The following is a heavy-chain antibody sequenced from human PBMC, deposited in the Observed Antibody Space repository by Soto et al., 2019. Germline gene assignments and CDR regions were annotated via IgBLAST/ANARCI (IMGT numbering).Heavy chain of an antibody. J-gene: IGHJ6*02. Sequence: LRLSCAASGFTFSSYEMNWVRQAPGKGLEWVSYISSSGSTIYYADSVKGRFTISRDNAKNSLYLQMNSLRAEDTAVYYCARKAGGGLLWFGELSYGMDVWGQGTTVTVSS. D-gene: IGHD3-10*01. CDR1: GFTFSSYE. CDR2: ISSSGSTI. V-gene: IGHV3-48*03. CDR3: ARKAGGGLLWFGELSYGMDV.